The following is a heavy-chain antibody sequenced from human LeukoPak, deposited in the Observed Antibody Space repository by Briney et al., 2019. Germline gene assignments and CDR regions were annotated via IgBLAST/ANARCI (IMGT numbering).Heavy chain of an antibody. D-gene: IGHD1-26*01. CDR1: GFTFSNYW. Sequence: PGGSLRLSCAASGFTFSNYWMSWVRQAPGKGLELVANIKQDGSEKYYVDSVKGRFTISRDNAKNSLYLQMNSLRAEDTAVYYCARDKIVGATKFEYWGQGTLVTVSS. V-gene: IGHV3-7*01. CDR2: IKQDGSEK. CDR3: ARDKIVGATKFEY. J-gene: IGHJ4*02.